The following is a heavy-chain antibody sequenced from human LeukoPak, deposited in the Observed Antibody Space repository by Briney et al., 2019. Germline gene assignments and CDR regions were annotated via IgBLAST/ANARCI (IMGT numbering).Heavy chain of an antibody. CDR2: ISGSGDST. Sequence: PGGSLRLSCAASGFTFSSYAMSWVRQAPGKGLEWVSAISGSGDSTYSTDSVKGRFTISRDNSKNTLYLQMNSLRAEDTAVYYCAKKVPANWSSYFDYWGQGTLVTVSS. J-gene: IGHJ4*02. CDR1: GFTFSSYA. V-gene: IGHV3-23*01. CDR3: AKKVPANWSSYFDY. D-gene: IGHD1-20*01.